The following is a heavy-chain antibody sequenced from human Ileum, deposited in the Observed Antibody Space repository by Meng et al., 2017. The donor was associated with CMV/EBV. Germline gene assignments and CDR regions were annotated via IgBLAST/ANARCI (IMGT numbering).Heavy chain of an antibody. CDR2: IHIGDAT. CDR3: ARGGAHDGYFDA. J-gene: IGHJ4*02. CDR1: GLTVTWNY. D-gene: IGHD2-8*01. Sequence: GQCVGSGVGLSQPGGSLRLSCAASGLTVTWNYMSWVRQGPGKGLECIAHIHIGDATFYTDSVKGRFTISRDDSKNTLNLQMDSLRADDTAVYYCARGGAHDGYFDAWGQGTLVTVSS. V-gene: IGHV3-53*01.